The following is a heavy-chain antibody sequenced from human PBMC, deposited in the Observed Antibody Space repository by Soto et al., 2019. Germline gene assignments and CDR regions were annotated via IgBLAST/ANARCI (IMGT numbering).Heavy chain of an antibody. D-gene: IGHD4-17*01. V-gene: IGHV3-23*01. Sequence: GGSLRHSWAASGFTCSSYAMIWVRQAPGKGLEWVSAISGSGGSTYYADSVKGRFTISRDNSKNTLYLQMNSLRAEDTAVYYCAKDQVGLMGPPTVTYPPVLPDYWGQGTLVTVSS. J-gene: IGHJ4*02. CDR2: ISGSGGST. CDR1: GFTCSSYA. CDR3: AKDQVGLMGPPTVTYPPVLPDY.